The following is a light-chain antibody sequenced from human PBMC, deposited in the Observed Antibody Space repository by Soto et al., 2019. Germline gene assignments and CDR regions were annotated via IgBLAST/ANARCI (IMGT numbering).Light chain of an antibody. V-gene: IGKV3-15*01. CDR3: QQYSNWPPLT. CDR1: QSVSSN. CDR2: EAS. J-gene: IGKJ4*01. Sequence: EIVMTQSPATLSVSPGERVSLSCRASQSVSSNLAWYQQKPGQAPRVVIYEASTRATGIPARFSGSGSGTEFTLTISSVQSEDFAIYYCQQYSNWPPLTFGGGTKVEIK.